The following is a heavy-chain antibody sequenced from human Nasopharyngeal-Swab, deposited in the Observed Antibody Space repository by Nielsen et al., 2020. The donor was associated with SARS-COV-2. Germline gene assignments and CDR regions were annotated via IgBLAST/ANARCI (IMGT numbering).Heavy chain of an antibody. V-gene: IGHV3-33*08. CDR3: ARDGEVGAITGIDY. D-gene: IGHD1-26*01. CDR1: GFIFSDYS. Sequence: GESLKISCAASGFIFSDYSMHWVRQAPGKGLEWVAVIWYDGSNKYYADSVKGRFTISRDNSKNTLYLQMNSLRAEDTAVYYCARDGEVGAITGIDYWGQGTLVTVSS. J-gene: IGHJ4*02. CDR2: IWYDGSNK.